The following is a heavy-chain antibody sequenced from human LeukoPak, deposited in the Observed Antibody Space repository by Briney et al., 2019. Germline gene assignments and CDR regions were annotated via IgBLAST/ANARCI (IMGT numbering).Heavy chain of an antibody. J-gene: IGHJ6*03. Sequence: GGSLRLSCAASGFTFSSYSMNWVRQAPGKGLEWASYISSSSSTINYADSVKGQFTISRDNAKNSLYLQMNSLRAEDTAVYYCARAGLGSRNYYYYYMDVWGKGTTVTVSS. D-gene: IGHD1-26*01. V-gene: IGHV3-48*04. CDR3: ARAGLGSRNYYYYYMDV. CDR2: ISSSSSTI. CDR1: GFTFSSYS.